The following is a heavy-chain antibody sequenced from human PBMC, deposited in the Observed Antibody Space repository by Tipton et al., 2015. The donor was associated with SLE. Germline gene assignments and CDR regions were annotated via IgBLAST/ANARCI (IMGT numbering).Heavy chain of an antibody. D-gene: IGHD4-17*01. Sequence: RSLRLSCAASGFTFDDYAMHWVRQAPGKGLEWVSGISWNSGSIGYADSVKGRFTISRDNAKNSLYLQMNSLRAEDTALYYCAKATVTKIFDYWGQGTLVTVSS. CDR1: GFTFDDYA. CDR3: AKATVTKIFDY. V-gene: IGHV3-9*01. CDR2: ISWNSGSI. J-gene: IGHJ4*02.